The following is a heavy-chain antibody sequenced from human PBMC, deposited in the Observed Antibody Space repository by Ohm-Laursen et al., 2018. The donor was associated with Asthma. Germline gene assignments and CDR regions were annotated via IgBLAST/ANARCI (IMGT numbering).Heavy chain of an antibody. J-gene: IGHJ4*02. CDR1: GYSFTSYW. V-gene: IGHV5-10-1*01. CDR2: IDPSDSYT. D-gene: IGHD6-19*01. Sequence: WESLKISCKGSGYSFTSYWISWVRQMPGKGLEWMGRIDPSDSYTNYSPSFQGHVTISADKSISTAYLQWSSLKASDTAMYYCARHGKEKWDSSGWYGPFDYWGQGTLVTVSS. CDR3: ARHGKEKWDSSGWYGPFDY.